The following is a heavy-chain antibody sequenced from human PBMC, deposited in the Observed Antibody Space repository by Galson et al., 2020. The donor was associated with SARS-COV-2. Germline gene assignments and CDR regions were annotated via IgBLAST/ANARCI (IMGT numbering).Heavy chain of an antibody. V-gene: IGHV6-1*01. Sequence: SQTLSLTCAISGDSVSSNSAAWTWIRQYPSSGLEWLGRTYYRSKWYNDYAVSVKSRITSNPDTSKNQFSLQLNSVTPEDTAVYYCARDRGYYDILTGYYQDYGMDVWGQGTTVTVSS. CDR2: TYYRSKWYN. D-gene: IGHD3-9*01. CDR1: GDSVSSNSAA. J-gene: IGHJ6*02. CDR3: ARDRGYYDILTGYYQDYGMDV.